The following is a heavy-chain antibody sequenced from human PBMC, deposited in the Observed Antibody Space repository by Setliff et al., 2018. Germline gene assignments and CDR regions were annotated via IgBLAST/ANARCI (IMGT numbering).Heavy chain of an antibody. Sequence: ASVKVSCKASGYTFTTYTMNWVRRAPGQGLEWMGWINTYTGNPTYAQGFTGRFVFSLDTSVSTAYLQISTLKAEDTAVYYCARGRERDYNFWSGYYTYYYYGMDVWGQGTTVTVLL. J-gene: IGHJ6*02. CDR3: ARGRERDYNFWSGYYTYYYYGMDV. CDR1: GYTFTTYT. D-gene: IGHD3-3*01. V-gene: IGHV7-4-1*02. CDR2: INTYTGNP.